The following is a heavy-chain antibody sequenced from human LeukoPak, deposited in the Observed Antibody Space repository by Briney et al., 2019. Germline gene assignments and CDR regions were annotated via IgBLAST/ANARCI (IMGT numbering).Heavy chain of an antibody. D-gene: IGHD5-12*01. CDR3: ARVGRISGYDY. J-gene: IGHJ4*02. V-gene: IGHV4-59*01. CDR2: IYYSGST. Sequence: KPSETLSLTCTVSGGSISSYYWSWIRQPPGKGLEWIGYIYYSGSTNYNPSLKSRATISVDTSKNQFSLKLSSVNAADTAVYYCARVGRISGYDYWGQGTLVTVSS. CDR1: GGSISSYY.